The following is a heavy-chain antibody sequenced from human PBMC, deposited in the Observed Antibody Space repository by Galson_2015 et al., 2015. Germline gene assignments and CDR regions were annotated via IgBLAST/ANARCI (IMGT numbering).Heavy chain of an antibody. Sequence: SLRLSCAASGFTFSSYAMHWVRQAPGKGLEWVAVISYDGSNKYYADSVKGRFTISRDNSKNTLYLQMNSLRAEDTAVYYCARDSESPGPYWEWLLCRWGQGTLVTVSS. V-gene: IGHV3-30-3*01. CDR2: ISYDGSNK. J-gene: IGHJ4*02. CDR3: ARDSESPGPYWEWLLCR. D-gene: IGHD3-3*01. CDR1: GFTFSSYA.